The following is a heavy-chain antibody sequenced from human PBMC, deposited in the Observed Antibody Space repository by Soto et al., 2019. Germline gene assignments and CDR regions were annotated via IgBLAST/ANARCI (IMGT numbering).Heavy chain of an antibody. V-gene: IGHV4-39*01. J-gene: IGHJ5*02. D-gene: IGHD6-19*01. Sequence: PSETLSLTCTVSGGSISSGGYYWSWIRQPPGKGLEWIGEINHSGFTNYNPSLESRVTLSVDTSKSEFSLHLTSMTAADTVLYYCARGLFSSGWYSYFDPWGQGTPVTVSS. CDR3: ARGLFSSGWYSYFDP. CDR1: GGSISSGGYY. CDR2: INHSGFT.